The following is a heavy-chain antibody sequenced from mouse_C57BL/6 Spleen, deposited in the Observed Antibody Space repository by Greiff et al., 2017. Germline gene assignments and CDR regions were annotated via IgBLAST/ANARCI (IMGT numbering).Heavy chain of an antibody. CDR2: ISYDGSN. Sequence: EVQLVESGPGLVKPSQSLSLTCSVTGYSITSGYYWNWIRQFPGNKLEWMGYISYDGSNNYNPSLKNRISITRDTSKNQFFLKLNSVTTEDTATYYCARESLSSYFDYWGQGTTLTVSS. CDR3: ARESLSSYFDY. CDR1: GYSITSGYY. V-gene: IGHV3-6*01. D-gene: IGHD1-1*01. J-gene: IGHJ2*01.